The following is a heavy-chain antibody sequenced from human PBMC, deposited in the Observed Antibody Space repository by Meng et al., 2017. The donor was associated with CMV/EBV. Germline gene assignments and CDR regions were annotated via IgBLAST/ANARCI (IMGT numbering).Heavy chain of an antibody. J-gene: IGHJ5*02. D-gene: IGHD6-13*01. CDR3: AHRGRIAAAGTDWFDP. CDR1: GFSLSTSGVG. Sequence: QITLKESGPTLVKPTQILTLTCTFSGFSLSTSGVGVGWIRQPPGKALEWLALIYWDDDKRYSPSLKSRLTITKDTSKNQVVLTMTNMDPVDTATYYCAHRGRIAAAGTDWFDPWGQGTLVTVSS. V-gene: IGHV2-5*02. CDR2: IYWDDDK.